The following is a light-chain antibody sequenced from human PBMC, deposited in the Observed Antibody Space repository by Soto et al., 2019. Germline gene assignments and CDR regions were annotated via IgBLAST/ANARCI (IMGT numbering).Light chain of an antibody. CDR1: QDISNY. Sequence: DIQMTQSPSSLSASVGDRVTMTCRASQDISNYLVWYQQQPGKVPKLLIYSASTLHSGVPSRFSGSGSGTDFTLTISSLKPEDVGTYYCQRYDDATRTFGGGTKVEIK. CDR3: QRYDDATRT. V-gene: IGKV1-27*01. CDR2: SAS. J-gene: IGKJ4*01.